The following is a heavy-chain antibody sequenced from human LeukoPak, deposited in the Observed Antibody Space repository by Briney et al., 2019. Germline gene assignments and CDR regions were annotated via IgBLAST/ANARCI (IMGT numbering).Heavy chain of an antibody. CDR2: IKQDGSEK. D-gene: IGHD6-19*01. V-gene: IGHV3-7*03. CDR3: ARVQRAEDYYYYMDV. Sequence: QAGGSLRLSCAASGFTFSSYWMSWVRQAPGKGLEWVANIKQDGSEKYYVDSVKGRFTISRDNAKNSLYLQMNSLRAEDTAVYYCARVQRAEDYYYYMDVWGKGTTVTVSS. J-gene: IGHJ6*03. CDR1: GFTFSSYW.